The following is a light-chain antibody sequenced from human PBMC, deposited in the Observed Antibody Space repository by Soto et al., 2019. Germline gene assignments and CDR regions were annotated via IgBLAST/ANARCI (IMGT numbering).Light chain of an antibody. CDR1: QGISSY. CDR2: ASS. J-gene: IGKJ5*01. V-gene: IGKV1-9*01. CDR3: QQLNTFPVT. Sequence: DIQLTQSPSFLSASVRDRVTISCRASQGISSYLAWYQQTPGKAPKLLIYASSTLQSGVPSRFSGSGSGTEFTLTIGSLQPEDFATYYCQQLNTFPVTFGQGTRL.